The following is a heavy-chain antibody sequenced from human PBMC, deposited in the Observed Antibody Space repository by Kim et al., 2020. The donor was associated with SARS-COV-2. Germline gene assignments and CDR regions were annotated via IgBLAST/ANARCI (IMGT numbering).Heavy chain of an antibody. CDR3: ARDWGGHDYIDY. D-gene: IGHD5-12*01. V-gene: IGHV3-30*19. J-gene: IGHJ4*02. CDR1: GFTFSSYG. Sequence: GGSLRLSCAASGFTFSSYGMHWVRQAPGKGLEWVAVISYDGSNKYYADSVKGRFTISRDNSKNTLFLQMNSLRAEDTAVYYCARDWGGHDYIDYWGQGTLVTASS. CDR2: ISYDGSNK.